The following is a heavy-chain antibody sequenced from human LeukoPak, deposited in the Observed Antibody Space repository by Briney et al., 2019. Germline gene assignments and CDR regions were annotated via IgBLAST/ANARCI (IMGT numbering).Heavy chain of an antibody. D-gene: IGHD3-22*01. CDR1: GYTFTSYY. Sequence: ASVKVSCKASGYTFTSYYIHWVRQAPGQGLEWMGIINPSGGSASYAQQFQGRVTMTRDTSTSTVYMELSSLRSEDTAVYYCARDPLYYYDSSSSGHVPQPNWLDPWGQGTLVAVSS. CDR2: INPSGGSA. J-gene: IGHJ5*02. CDR3: ARDPLYYYDSSSSGHVPQPNWLDP. V-gene: IGHV1-46*01.